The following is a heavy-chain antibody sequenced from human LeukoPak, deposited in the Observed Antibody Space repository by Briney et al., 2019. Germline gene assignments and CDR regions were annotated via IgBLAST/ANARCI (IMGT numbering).Heavy chain of an antibody. CDR3: ARRKYSSSSFPHPINLDY. Sequence: SSETLSLTCTVSGGSISSYYWSWIRQPPGKGLEWIGYIYYSGSTNYNPSLKSRVTISVNTCKNQFSLKLSSVTAADTAVYYCARRKYSSSSFPHPINLDYWGQGTLVTVSS. J-gene: IGHJ4*02. D-gene: IGHD6-6*01. CDR2: IYYSGST. V-gene: IGHV4-59*08. CDR1: GGSISSYY.